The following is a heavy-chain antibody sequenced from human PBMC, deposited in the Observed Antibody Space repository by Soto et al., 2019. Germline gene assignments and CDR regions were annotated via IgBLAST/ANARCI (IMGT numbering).Heavy chain of an antibody. CDR2: IIPVFGTA. V-gene: IGHV1-69*12. D-gene: IGHD3-9*01. CDR3: ARGDATKIVVTTYYAMDV. Sequence: QVQLVQSGAEVKKPGSSVKVSCMASGGSLSNYGISWVRQAPGQGLEWMGGIIPVFGTANYAQKFQGRVTITADESTSIVYMDVTSLRSEDTAVYYCARGDATKIVVTTYYAMDVWGQRTTVTVSS. J-gene: IGHJ6*02. CDR1: GGSLSNYG.